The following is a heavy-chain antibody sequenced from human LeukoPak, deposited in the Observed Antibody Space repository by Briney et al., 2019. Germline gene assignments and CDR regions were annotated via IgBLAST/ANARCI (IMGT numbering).Heavy chain of an antibody. J-gene: IGHJ5*02. CDR2: IYTAGNT. CDR3: ARGDWQS. D-gene: IGHD2-21*01. V-gene: IGHV3-53*01. CDR1: EFSFSSYE. Sequence: QPGGSLRLSCPASEFSFSSYEMKWVRQAPGKGLEWVSVIYTAGNTDYADSVKGRFTISRDDSKNTIYLQMNSLRAEDTAFYYCARGDWQSWGQGTLVTVSS.